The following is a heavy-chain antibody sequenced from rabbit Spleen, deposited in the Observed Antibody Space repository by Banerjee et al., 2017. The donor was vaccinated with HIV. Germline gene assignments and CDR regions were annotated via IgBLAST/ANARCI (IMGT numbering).Heavy chain of an antibody. Sequence: QEQLVESGGDLVKPGASLTLTCTASGFDLSNYYYMCWVRQAPGKGLEWIACIYAGSSGSTYYASWVNGRFTISKTSSTTVTLQMTSLTVADTATYFCARDTGSSFSSYGMDLWGQGTLVTVS. CDR3: ARDTGSSFSSYGMDL. V-gene: IGHV1S45*01. CDR2: IYAGSSGST. D-gene: IGHD8-1*01. CDR1: GFDLSNYYY. J-gene: IGHJ6*01.